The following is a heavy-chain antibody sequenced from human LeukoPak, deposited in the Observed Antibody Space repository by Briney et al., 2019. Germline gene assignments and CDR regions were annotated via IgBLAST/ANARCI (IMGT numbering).Heavy chain of an antibody. CDR2: IIPILGIA. CDR3: ARDSMYSSSWETEYFQH. Sequence: ASVKVSCKASGGSFSSYAISWVRQAPGQGLEWMGRIIPILGIANYAQKFQGRVTITADKSTSTAYMELSSLRSEDTAVYYCARDSMYSSSWETEYFQHWGQGTLVTVSS. J-gene: IGHJ1*01. D-gene: IGHD6-13*01. CDR1: GGSFSSYA. V-gene: IGHV1-69*04.